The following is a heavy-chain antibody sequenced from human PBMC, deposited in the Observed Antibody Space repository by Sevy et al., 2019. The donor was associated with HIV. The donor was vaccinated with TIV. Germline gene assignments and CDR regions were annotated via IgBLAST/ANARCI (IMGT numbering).Heavy chain of an antibody. Sequence: SETLSLTCAVSGYSISSGYYWGWIRQPPGKGLEWIGSIYHSVSTYYNPSLKSRVTISVDTSKNQFSLKLSSVTAADTAVYYCARHVRNLMHYYYYMDVWGKGTTVTVSS. CDR2: IYHSVST. J-gene: IGHJ6*03. CDR3: ARHVRNLMHYYYYMDV. CDR1: GYSISSGYY. V-gene: IGHV4-38-2*01. D-gene: IGHD3-10*02.